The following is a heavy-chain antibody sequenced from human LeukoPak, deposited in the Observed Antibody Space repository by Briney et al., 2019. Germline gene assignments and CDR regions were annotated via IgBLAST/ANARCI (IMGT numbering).Heavy chain of an antibody. CDR2: IRHSGST. J-gene: IGHJ6*02. V-gene: IGHV4-34*01. CDR3: ARRGSWSYYYAMDV. CDR1: GGSFNDYY. D-gene: IGHD6-13*01. Sequence: KPSETLSLTCDVSGGSFNDYYWSWIRQPPGKGLEWLGEIRHSGSTNYNPSLKSRVTMSVDTSKNQFSLKLSSVTAADTAVYYCARRGSWSYYYAMDVWGQGTTVAVSS.